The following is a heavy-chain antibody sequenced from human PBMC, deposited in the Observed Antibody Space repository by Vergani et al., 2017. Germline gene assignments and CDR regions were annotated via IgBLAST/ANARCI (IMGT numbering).Heavy chain of an antibody. V-gene: IGHV3-23*01. CDR3: AKANPRNSGYDYLCYYHAMDV. CDR1: GFTFNHYA. J-gene: IGHJ6*02. Sequence: EVQLLESGGDLVQPGGSLRLSCAASGFTFNHYAMNWVRQAPGKGLEWVSGISGSGGSTYYAGSVKGRLTIARDSSKNTLYLQMNSLSAGDTAVYYCAKANPRNSGYDYLCYYHAMDVWGQGTTVTVSS. D-gene: IGHD5-12*01. CDR2: ISGSGGST.